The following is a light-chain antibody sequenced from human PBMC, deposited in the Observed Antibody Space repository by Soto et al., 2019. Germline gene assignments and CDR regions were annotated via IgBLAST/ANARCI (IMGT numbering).Light chain of an antibody. CDR1: QSISDW. J-gene: IGKJ1*01. Sequence: DIQMTQSPSTLSASVGDRVTITCRASQSISDWLAWYQQKPGKAPKVLIYKASSLESGVPSRFSGSGSGTEFTLTISSLQPDDFATYYCQQYHTYSTFGQGTKVEIK. V-gene: IGKV1-5*03. CDR2: KAS. CDR3: QQYHTYST.